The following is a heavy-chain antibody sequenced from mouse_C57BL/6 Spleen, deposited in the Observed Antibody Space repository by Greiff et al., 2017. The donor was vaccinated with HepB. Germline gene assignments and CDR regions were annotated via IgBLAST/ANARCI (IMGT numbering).Heavy chain of an antibody. J-gene: IGHJ2*01. CDR3: AREKGMVKYYFDY. V-gene: IGHV1-53*01. D-gene: IGHD2-10*02. Sequence: VQLQQPGTELVKPGASVKLSCKASGYTFTSYWMHWVKQRPGQGLEWIGNINPSNGGTNYNEKFKSKATLTVDKSSSTAYMQLSSLTSEDSAVYYCAREKGMVKYYFDYWGQGTTLTVSS. CDR1: GYTFTSYW. CDR2: INPSNGGT.